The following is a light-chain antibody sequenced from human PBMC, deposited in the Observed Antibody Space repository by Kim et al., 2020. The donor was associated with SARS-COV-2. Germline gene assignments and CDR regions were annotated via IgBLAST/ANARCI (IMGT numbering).Light chain of an antibody. CDR1: SLRSYY. Sequence: SSELTQDPAVSVALGQTVRITCQGDSLRSYYATWYQQRPRQAPVLVIYGTNNRPAGVPDRFSGSSSGNTASLTISGAQAEDEADFYCQSRDGGGIVLFGGGTQLTVL. CDR3: QSRDGGGIVL. J-gene: IGLJ2*01. CDR2: GTN. V-gene: IGLV3-19*01.